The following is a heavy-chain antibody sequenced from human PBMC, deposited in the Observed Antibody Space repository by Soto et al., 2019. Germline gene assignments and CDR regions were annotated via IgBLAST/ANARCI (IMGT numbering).Heavy chain of an antibody. CDR2: ISYTGSTI. CDR3: ARGLRIYYDRSGLHY. CDR1: GFTFSNYE. J-gene: IGHJ4*02. V-gene: IGHV3-48*03. Sequence: PGGSLRLSCAASGFTFSNYEMNWVRQTPGKGLEWVSYISYTGSTIYYADSVRGRFTISRDNSKNSLYLQMNSLRVEDTAVYYCARGLRIYYDRSGLHYWGQGTLVTVSS. D-gene: IGHD3-22*01.